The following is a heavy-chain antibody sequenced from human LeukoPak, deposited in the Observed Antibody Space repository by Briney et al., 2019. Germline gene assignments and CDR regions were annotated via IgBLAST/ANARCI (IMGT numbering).Heavy chain of an antibody. Sequence: PGGSLRLSCAASGFTFSSYAMSWVRQAPGKGLEWVSIAFSDGRTFYADSVKGRFTISRDSSKNTVFLQMNSLRAEDTAVYYCARGDFDYWGQGTLATVSS. CDR1: GFTFSSYA. V-gene: IGHV3-23*01. CDR2: IAFSDGRT. J-gene: IGHJ4*02. CDR3: ARGDFDY.